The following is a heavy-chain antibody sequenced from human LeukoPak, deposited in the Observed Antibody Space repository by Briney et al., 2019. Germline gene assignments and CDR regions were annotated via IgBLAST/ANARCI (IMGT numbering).Heavy chain of an antibody. CDR2: IYYSGST. V-gene: IGHV4-31*03. Sequence: PSETLSLTCTVFGGSISSGGYYWSWIRQHPGKGLEWIGYIYYSGSTYYNPSLKSRVTISVDTSKNQFSLKLSSVTAADTAVYYCAGSYDSSGYYADYWGQGTLVTVSS. CDR1: GGSISSGGYY. D-gene: IGHD3-22*01. CDR3: AGSYDSSGYYADY. J-gene: IGHJ4*02.